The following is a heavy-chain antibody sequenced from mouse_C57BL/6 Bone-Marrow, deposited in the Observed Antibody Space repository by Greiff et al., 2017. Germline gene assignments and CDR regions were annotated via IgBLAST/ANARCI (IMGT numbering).Heavy chain of an antibody. CDR3: ARSHYDGSSPGYAY. J-gene: IGHJ3*01. D-gene: IGHD1-1*01. V-gene: IGHV1-58*01. Sequence: VQLQQSGAELVRPGSSVKMSCKTSGYTFTSYGINWVKQRPGQGLEWIGYIYSGNGYTEYNEKFKGKATLTLDTSSSTAYMRLSSLTSEDTAIYDYARSHYDGSSPGYAYWGRGKVITVTA. CDR2: IYSGNGYT. CDR1: GYTFTSYG.